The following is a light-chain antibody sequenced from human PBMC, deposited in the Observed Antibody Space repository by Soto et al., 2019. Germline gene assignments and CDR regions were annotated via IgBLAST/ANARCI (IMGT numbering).Light chain of an antibody. CDR3: QQYGSSPPIT. Sequence: DIVMTQSPATLSVAPGERVTFSCRASQGVSRKLAWYQHKPGQAPRLLISGASTGATGIPARFSGSGSGTEFTLTISRLEPEDFAVYYCQQYGSSPPITFGGGTKVDIK. J-gene: IGKJ4*01. CDR2: GAS. CDR1: QGVSRK. V-gene: IGKV3-15*01.